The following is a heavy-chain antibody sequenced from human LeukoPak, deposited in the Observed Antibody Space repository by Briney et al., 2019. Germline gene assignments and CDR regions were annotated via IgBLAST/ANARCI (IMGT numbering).Heavy chain of an antibody. CDR2: IYYSGRT. CDR1: GGSISSYY. Sequence: SETLSLTCSVSGGSISSYYWNWIRQPPGKGLEWIGYIYYSGRTNYSPSLKSRVTISVDTSKNQFSLKLSSVTAADTAVYYCARDIVAAAGSFDYWGQGTQVTVSS. V-gene: IGHV4-59*12. J-gene: IGHJ4*02. D-gene: IGHD6-13*01. CDR3: ARDIVAAAGSFDY.